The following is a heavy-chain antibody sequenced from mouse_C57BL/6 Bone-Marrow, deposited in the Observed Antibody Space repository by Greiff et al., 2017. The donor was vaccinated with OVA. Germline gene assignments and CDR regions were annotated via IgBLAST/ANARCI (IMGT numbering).Heavy chain of an antibody. V-gene: IGHV6-3*01. CDR1: GFTFSNYW. D-gene: IGHD2-3*01. CDR2: IRLKSDNYAT. CDR3: TARDGYYAMDY. Sequence: EVQRVESGGGLVQPGGSMKLSCVASGFTFSNYWMNWVRQSPEKGLEWVAQIRLKSDNYATHYAESVKGRFTISRDDSKSSVYLQMNNLRAEDTGIYYCTARDGYYAMDYWGQGTSVTVSS. J-gene: IGHJ4*01.